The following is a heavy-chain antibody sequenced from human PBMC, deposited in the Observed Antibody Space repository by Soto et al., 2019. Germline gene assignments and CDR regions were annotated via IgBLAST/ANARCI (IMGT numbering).Heavy chain of an antibody. CDR2: ISGRGGRS. V-gene: IGHV3-23*01. J-gene: IGHJ6*02. Sequence: PGGPLRLSCAASGFTFSDSAMSWVRQAPGEGLEWLSGISGRGGRSDYADSVKGRFTISRDNPKNTLYLQMNSLRAEDTAVYYCEKDVYDLGYGMDVWGQGTTVTVSS. CDR3: EKDVYDLGYGMDV. D-gene: IGHD3-3*01. CDR1: GFTFSDSA.